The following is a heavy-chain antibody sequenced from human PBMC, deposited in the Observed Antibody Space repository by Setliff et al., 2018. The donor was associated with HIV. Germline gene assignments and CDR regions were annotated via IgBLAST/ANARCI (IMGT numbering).Heavy chain of an antibody. V-gene: IGHV4-39*01. CDR3: VRGAEYPNWYFDL. J-gene: IGHJ2*01. CDR1: GGSISTSSYY. CDR2: IYYSGNT. Sequence: PSETLSLTCTVSGGSISTSSYYWGWIRQSPGKGLEWIGSIYYSGNTYCKPSLKSRITISVDTSKNQFSLKLSSVTAADTAIYYCVRGAEYPNWYFDLWGRGTLVTVSS.